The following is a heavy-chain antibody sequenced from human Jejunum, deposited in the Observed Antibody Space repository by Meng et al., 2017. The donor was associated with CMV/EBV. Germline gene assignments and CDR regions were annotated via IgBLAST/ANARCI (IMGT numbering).Heavy chain of an antibody. J-gene: IGHJ4*02. V-gene: IGHV7-4-1*02. Sequence: KGSCEASGYTLTSYAMNWVRQAPGQGLEWMGWINTQTGNPTYAQGFTGRFVFSLDTSVSTAYLQISSLKAEDTAVYYCVRGGSYPDYWGQGTLVTVSS. D-gene: IGHD1-26*01. CDR2: INTQTGNP. CDR1: GYTLTSYA. CDR3: VRGGSYPDY.